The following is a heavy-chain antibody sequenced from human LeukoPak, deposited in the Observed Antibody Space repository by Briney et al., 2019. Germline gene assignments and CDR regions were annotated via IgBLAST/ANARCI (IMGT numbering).Heavy chain of an antibody. CDR2: IYYSGST. J-gene: IGHJ4*02. D-gene: IGHD7-27*01. V-gene: IGHV4-31*03. CDR3: ARRPTGDFYFDY. CDR1: GGSISSGGYY. Sequence: PSQTLSLTCTVSGGSISSGGYYWSWIRQHPGKGLEWIGYIYYSGSTYYNPSLKSRVTISVDTSKNQFSLKLSSVTAADTAVYYCARRPTGDFYFDYWGQGTLVTVSS.